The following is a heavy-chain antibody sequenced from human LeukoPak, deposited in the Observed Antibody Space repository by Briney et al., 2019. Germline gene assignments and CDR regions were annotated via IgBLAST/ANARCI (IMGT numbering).Heavy chain of an antibody. CDR2: IYHSGST. Sequence: RSSETLSLTCAVSGGSISSSNWWSWVRQPPGKGLEWIGEIYHSGSTNYNPSLKSRVTISVDKSKNQFSLKLSSVTAADTAVYYCARRIRDGYNWYFDYRGQGTLVTVSS. V-gene: IGHV4-4*02. D-gene: IGHD5-24*01. J-gene: IGHJ4*02. CDR1: GGSISSSNW. CDR3: ARRIRDGYNWYFDY.